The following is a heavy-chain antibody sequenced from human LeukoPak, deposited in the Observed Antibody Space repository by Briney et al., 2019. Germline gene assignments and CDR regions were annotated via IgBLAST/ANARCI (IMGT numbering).Heavy chain of an antibody. CDR1: GFTVSSNW. V-gene: IGHV3-74*01. CDR2: INSDGSST. CDR3: ALDYPARGYSYGYGVDY. D-gene: IGHD5-18*01. J-gene: IGHJ4*02. Sequence: GGSLRLSCAASGFTVSSNWMHWVRQAPGKGLVWVSRINSDGSSTSNAESVKGRFTISRDNAKNTLYLQMNSLRAEDTAVYYCALDYPARGYSYGYGVDYWGQGTLVTVSS.